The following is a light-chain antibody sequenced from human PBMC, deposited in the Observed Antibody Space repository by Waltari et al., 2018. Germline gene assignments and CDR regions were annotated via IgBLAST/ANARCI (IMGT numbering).Light chain of an antibody. CDR2: KAS. V-gene: IGKV1-5*03. Sequence: DIQITQSPSTRSASVGDRVTIICRASQSISDWFAWSQQKPGKPPKLLIYKASNLEEGVPPRFSGSASGTEFSLTINSLQTDDFATYYCQQCHTFPKTFGQGTKVEMK. J-gene: IGKJ1*01. CDR1: QSISDW. CDR3: QQCHTFPKT.